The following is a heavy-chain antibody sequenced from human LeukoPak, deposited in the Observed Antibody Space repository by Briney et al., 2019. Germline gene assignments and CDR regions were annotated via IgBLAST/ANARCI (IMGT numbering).Heavy chain of an antibody. V-gene: IGHV3-21*01. CDR3: TRGARFGELYSWFDP. D-gene: IGHD3-10*01. J-gene: IGHJ5*02. Sequence: GGSLRLSCAASGFTVSSNYVSWVRQAPGKGLEWVSSISSSSSYIYYADSVKGRFTISRDNAKNSLYLQMSSLRADDAAVYYCTRGARFGELYSWFDPWGLGTLVTVSS. CDR1: GFTVSSNY. CDR2: ISSSSSYI.